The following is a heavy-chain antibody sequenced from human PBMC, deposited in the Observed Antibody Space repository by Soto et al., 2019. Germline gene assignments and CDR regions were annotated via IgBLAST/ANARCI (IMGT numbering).Heavy chain of an antibody. D-gene: IGHD1-26*01. CDR1: GFTFSNAW. V-gene: IGHV3-15*07. CDR3: TTDGGTTISDY. J-gene: IGHJ4*02. CDR2: IKSKNDGGTT. Sequence: GGSLRLSCAASGFTFSNAWMNWVRQAPGKGLEWVGRIKSKNDGGTTDYAAPVKGRFTISIDDSKNTLYLQMNSLKTEDTAVYYCTTDGGTTISDYWGQGTLVTVSS.